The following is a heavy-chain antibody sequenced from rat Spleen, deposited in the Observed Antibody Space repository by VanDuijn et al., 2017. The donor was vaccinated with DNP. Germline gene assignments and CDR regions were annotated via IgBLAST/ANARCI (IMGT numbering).Heavy chain of an antibody. Sequence: QVQLKESGPGLVQPSQTLALTCTVSGFLLASFDIHWVRQPPGKGLEWMGVIWGNGDPHYNSALKSRLSINRDTSKSQVFLKMNSLQTDDTAIYYCTRESWGYVMDAWGQGASVTVSS. D-gene: IGHD1-7*01. CDR1: GFLLASFD. CDR3: TRESWGYVMDA. J-gene: IGHJ4*01. CDR2: IWGNGDP. V-gene: IGHV2-13*01.